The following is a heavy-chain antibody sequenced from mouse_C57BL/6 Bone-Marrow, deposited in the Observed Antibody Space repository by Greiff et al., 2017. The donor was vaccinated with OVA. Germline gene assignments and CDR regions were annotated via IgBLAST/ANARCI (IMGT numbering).Heavy chain of an antibody. CDR1: GYTFTDYE. CDR2: IDPETGGT. V-gene: IGHV1-15*01. J-gene: IGHJ1*03. CDR3: TRSWLLRGWYFDV. Sequence: QVQLQQSGAELVRPGASVTLSCKASGYTFTDYEMHWVKQTPVHGLEWIGAIDPETGGTAYNQKFKGKAILTADKSSSTAYMELRSLTSEDAAVYYCTRSWLLRGWYFDVWGTGTTVTVSS. D-gene: IGHD2-3*01.